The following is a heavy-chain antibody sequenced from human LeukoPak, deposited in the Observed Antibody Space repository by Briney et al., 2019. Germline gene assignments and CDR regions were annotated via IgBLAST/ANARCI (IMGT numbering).Heavy chain of an antibody. CDR2: IRSKTNRYAT. D-gene: IGHD5-12*01. CDR3: AKSISGYGSFDY. CDR1: GLTFSDSA. V-gene: IGHV3-73*01. Sequence: GGSLRLSCAASGLTFSDSAMHWVRQASGKGLEWVGRIRSKTNRYATAYAASVKGRFTISRDNSKNTLYLQMNSLRAEDTAVYYCAKSISGYGSFDYWGQGTLVTVSS. J-gene: IGHJ4*02.